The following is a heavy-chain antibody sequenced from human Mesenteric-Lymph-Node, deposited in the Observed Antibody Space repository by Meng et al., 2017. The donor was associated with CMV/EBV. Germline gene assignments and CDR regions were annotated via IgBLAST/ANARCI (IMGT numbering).Heavy chain of an antibody. J-gene: IGHJ6*02. V-gene: IGHV3-30*04. D-gene: IGHD1-26*01. CDR3: ARDQKETGSGSYYYYYYGMDV. CDR2: ISYDGSNK. Sequence: GESLKISCAASGFTFSSYAMHWVRQAPGKGLEWVAVISYDGSNKYYADSVKGRFTISRDNSKNTLYLQMNSLRAEDTAVYYCARDQKETGSGSYYYYYYGMDVWGQGTTVTV. CDR1: GFTFSSYA.